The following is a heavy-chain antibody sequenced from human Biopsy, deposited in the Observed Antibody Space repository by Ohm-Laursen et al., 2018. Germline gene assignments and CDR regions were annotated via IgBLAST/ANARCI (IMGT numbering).Heavy chain of an antibody. CDR3: ARVGSGWAPFDK. D-gene: IGHD6-19*01. V-gene: IGHV4-38-2*01. CDR2: IFNDGNT. CDR1: GYSISSDYR. Sequence: SETLSLTCAVSGYSISSDYRWGWIRQAPGKTLEWLGNIFNDGNTHYNPSLRSRLIISIDTSKNQFSLMMTSVSGADTAVYFCARVGSGWAPFDKWGPGTLVTVSS. J-gene: IGHJ4*02.